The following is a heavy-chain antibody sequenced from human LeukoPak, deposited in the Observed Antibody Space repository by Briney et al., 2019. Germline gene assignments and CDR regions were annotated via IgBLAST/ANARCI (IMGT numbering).Heavy chain of an antibody. Sequence: GGSLRLSCAASGFTFSSYWMSWVRQAPGKGLEWVANIKEDGSEKYYVDSVKGRFTISRDNAKNSLYLQMNSLRAEDTAVYYCARDSLARPLGYWGQGTLVTVSS. D-gene: IGHD6-6*01. CDR3: ARDSLARPLGY. J-gene: IGHJ4*02. CDR1: GFTFSSYW. CDR2: IKEDGSEK. V-gene: IGHV3-7*03.